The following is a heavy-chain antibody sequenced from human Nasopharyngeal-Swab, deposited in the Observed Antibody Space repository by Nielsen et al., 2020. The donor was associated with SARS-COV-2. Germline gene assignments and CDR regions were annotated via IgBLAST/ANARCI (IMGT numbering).Heavy chain of an antibody. Sequence: GESLKISCAASGFTFSSYAMHWVRQAPGKGPEWVAVISYDGSNKYYADSVKGRFTISRDNSKNTLYLQMNSLRAEDTAVYYCARANLAYCGGDCYSPLDYWGQGTLVTVSS. D-gene: IGHD2-21*02. CDR2: ISYDGSNK. V-gene: IGHV3-30-3*01. CDR3: ARANLAYCGGDCYSPLDY. CDR1: GFTFSSYA. J-gene: IGHJ4*02.